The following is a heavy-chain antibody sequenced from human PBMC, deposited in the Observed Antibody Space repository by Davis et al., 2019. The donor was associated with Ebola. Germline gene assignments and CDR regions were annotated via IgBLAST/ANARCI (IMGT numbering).Heavy chain of an antibody. D-gene: IGHD3-16*01. CDR2: IYYSGST. V-gene: IGHV4-59*08. J-gene: IGHJ4*02. Sequence: MPGGSLRLSCTVSGGSISSYYWSWIRQPPGKGLEWIGYIYYSGSTNYNPSLKSRVTISVDTSKNQFSLKLSPVTAADTAVYYCARHAVPLGYPPFDYWGQGTLVTVSS. CDR1: GGSISSYY. CDR3: ARHAVPLGYPPFDY.